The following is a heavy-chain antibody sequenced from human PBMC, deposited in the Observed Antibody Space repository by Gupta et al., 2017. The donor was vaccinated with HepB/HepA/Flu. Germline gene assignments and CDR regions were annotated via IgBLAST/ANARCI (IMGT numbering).Heavy chain of an antibody. CDR3: TTYDSGTIGGPEGR. J-gene: IGHJ4*02. D-gene: IGHD3-16*01. CDR2: IRFETYGGTT. Sequence: EVQLVESGGGLVKPGESLRLSCAASGVIFINAYLGWVRQAPGTGLEWVGRIRFETYGGTTDYAAHVKGRFTISTDDSRNTLFLQMNSLKADDTAVYYGTTYDSGTIGGPEGRWGQGTLVTVSS. V-gene: IGHV3-15*01. CDR1: GVIFINAY.